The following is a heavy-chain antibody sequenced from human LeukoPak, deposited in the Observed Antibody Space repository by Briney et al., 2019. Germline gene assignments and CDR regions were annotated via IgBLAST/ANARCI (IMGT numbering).Heavy chain of an antibody. J-gene: IGHJ4*02. Sequence: PSQTLSLTCTVSGGSISSGSYYWSWIRQPAGKGLEWIGRIYTSGSTNYNPSLKSRVTISVDTSKNQFSLKLSSVTAADTAVYYCARHRSYYFDYWGQGTLVTVSS. CDR3: ARHRSYYFDY. CDR2: IYTSGST. V-gene: IGHV4-61*02. CDR1: GGSISSGSYY.